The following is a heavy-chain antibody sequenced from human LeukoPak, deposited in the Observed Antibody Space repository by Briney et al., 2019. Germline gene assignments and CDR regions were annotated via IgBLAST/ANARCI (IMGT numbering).Heavy chain of an antibody. V-gene: IGHV3-48*03. J-gene: IGHJ6*03. CDR3: ARVGQQLVPYYYYYMDV. CDR2: ISSSGSTI. D-gene: IGHD6-13*01. Sequence: PGGSLRLSCAASGLTFSSYEMNWVRQAPGKGLEWVSYISSSGSTIYYADSVKGRFTISRDNAKNSLYLQMNSLRAEDTALYYCARVGQQLVPYYYYYMDVWGKGTTVTVSS. CDR1: GLTFSSYE.